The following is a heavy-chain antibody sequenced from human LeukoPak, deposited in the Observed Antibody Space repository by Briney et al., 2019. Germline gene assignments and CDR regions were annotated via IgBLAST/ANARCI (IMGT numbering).Heavy chain of an antibody. D-gene: IGHD3-10*01. CDR2: IKQDGSEK. CDR1: GFTFSSYW. CDR3: ARGGVPYYYGSGSYPVDPPLSPPFDY. J-gene: IGHJ4*02. Sequence: PGGSLRLSCAASGFTFSSYWMSWVRQAPGKGLEWVANIKQDGSEKYNVDSVKGRFTISRDNAKNSLYLQMNSLRAEDTAVYYCARGGVPYYYGSGSYPVDPPLSPPFDYWGQGTLVTVSS. V-gene: IGHV3-7*03.